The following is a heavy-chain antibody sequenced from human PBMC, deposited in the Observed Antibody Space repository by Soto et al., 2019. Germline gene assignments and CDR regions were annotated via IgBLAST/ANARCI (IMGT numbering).Heavy chain of an antibody. CDR2: IKSRADGGTT. CDR3: LTARRSQYGMDV. CDR1: GLSLSTAW. J-gene: IGHJ6*02. Sequence: PWGSLRLSCAASGLSLSTAWMSWVRQPPGKGLEWVARIKSRADGGTTDYAAAVKGRFTISRDDSKNTLYLQMNSLKTEDTGVYHCLTARRSQYGMDVWGQGTTVTVSS. D-gene: IGHD1-26*01. V-gene: IGHV3-15*01.